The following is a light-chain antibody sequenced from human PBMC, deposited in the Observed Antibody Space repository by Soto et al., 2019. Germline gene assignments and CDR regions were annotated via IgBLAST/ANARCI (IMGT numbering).Light chain of an antibody. Sequence: DIQMTQSPSSVSASVGDRVTITCRASQSISSWLAWYQQKPGKAPKXXIYKASSLESGVPSRFSGSGSGTEFTLTISSLQPDDFATYYCQHYNSYSEAFGQGTKVDIK. J-gene: IGKJ1*01. CDR2: KAS. CDR3: QHYNSYSEA. V-gene: IGKV1-5*03. CDR1: QSISSW.